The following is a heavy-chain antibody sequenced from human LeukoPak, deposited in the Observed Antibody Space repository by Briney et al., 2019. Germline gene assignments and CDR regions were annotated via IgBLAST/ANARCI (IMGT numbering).Heavy chain of an antibody. Sequence: GGSLRLSCAASGFTVSSNYMSWVRQAPGKGLGWVSVIYSDGSTYYAGSVKGRFTISRDNSKNTLYLQMNSLRAEDTAVYYCACSSSWPGYFDYWGQGTLVTVSS. CDR1: GFTVSSNY. CDR2: IYSDGST. J-gene: IGHJ4*02. V-gene: IGHV3-53*01. D-gene: IGHD2-2*01. CDR3: ACSSSWPGYFDY.